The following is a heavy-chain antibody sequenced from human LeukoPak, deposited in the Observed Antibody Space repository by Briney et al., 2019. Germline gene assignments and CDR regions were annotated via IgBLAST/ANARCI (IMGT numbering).Heavy chain of an antibody. CDR2: ISYDGSNK. V-gene: IGHV3-30-3*01. D-gene: IGHD3-9*01. CDR3: ARARTDYDILTGSFDH. J-gene: IGHJ4*02. CDR1: GFTFSSYA. Sequence: GGSLRLSCAASGFTFSSYAMHWVRQAPGEGLEWVAVISYDGSNKYYADSVKGRFTISRDNSKNTLYLQMNSLRAEDTAVYYCARARTDYDILTGSFDHWGQGTLVTVSS.